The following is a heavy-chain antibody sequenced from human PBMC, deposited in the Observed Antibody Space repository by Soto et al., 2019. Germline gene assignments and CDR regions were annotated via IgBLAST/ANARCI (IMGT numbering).Heavy chain of an antibody. CDR2: IIPILGIA. Sequence: QVQLVQSGAEVKKPGSSVKVSCKASGGTFSSYTISWVRQAPGQGLEWMGRIIPILGIANYAQKFQGRVTITADKFTSTAYMELSSLRSEDTAVYYCARDPNYGGNVTDYWGQGTLVTVSS. D-gene: IGHD4-17*01. V-gene: IGHV1-69*08. CDR1: GGTFSSYT. J-gene: IGHJ4*02. CDR3: ARDPNYGGNVTDY.